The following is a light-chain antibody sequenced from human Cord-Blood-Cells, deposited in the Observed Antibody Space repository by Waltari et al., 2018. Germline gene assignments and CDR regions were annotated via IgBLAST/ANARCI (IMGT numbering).Light chain of an antibody. CDR1: QSISSY. V-gene: IGKV1-39*01. CDR3: QQSYSTPYT. J-gene: IGKJ2*01. CDR2: AAA. Sequence: DIQMTQSPSSLSASVGDRVTITCRASQSISSYLNWYQQKPGKAPKLLIYAAASLQSWVPSRFSCSGSGTDFTLTISSLQPEDFATYYCQQSYSTPYTFGQGTKLEIK.